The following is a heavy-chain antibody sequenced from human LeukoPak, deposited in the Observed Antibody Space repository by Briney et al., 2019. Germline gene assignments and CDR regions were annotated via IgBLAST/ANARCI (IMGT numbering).Heavy chain of an antibody. J-gene: IGHJ4*02. D-gene: IGHD2-21*01. Sequence: PSETLSLTCTVSGGSISGSDYYWTWIRQPPGKGLEWIASIYYSGNTLYNPSLKSRVTMSVDTSKNQFSLKLTSVTATDTAIFYCARHKGCASITHCHFDYWGQGILVTVSS. CDR3: ARHKGCASITHCHFDY. CDR1: GGSISGSDYY. CDR2: IYYSGNT. V-gene: IGHV4-39*01.